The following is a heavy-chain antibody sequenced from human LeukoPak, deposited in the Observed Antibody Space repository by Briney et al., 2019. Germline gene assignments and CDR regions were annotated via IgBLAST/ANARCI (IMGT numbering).Heavy chain of an antibody. D-gene: IGHD3-22*01. V-gene: IGHV3-48*01. J-gene: IGHJ4*02. CDR3: ARDRYDSSHYYHY. CDR2: ISRSSSII. CDR1: GFTFSSYD. Sequence: GGSLRLSCAASGFTFSSYDMNWVRQAPGKGLEWISYISRSSSIIYYADSVKGRFTISRDNAKNSLYLQMNSLRGEDTAVYYCARDRYDSSHYYHYWGQGTLVTVSS.